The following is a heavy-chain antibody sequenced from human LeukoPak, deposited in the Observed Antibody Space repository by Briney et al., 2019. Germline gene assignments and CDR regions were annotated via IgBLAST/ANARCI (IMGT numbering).Heavy chain of an antibody. Sequence: SETLSLTCAISDGSLSGYYWNWIRQPPGEGPEWIGDIDHSGATKYNPSLESRVTISTDTSKKQFSLRLTSVTAADTAVYYCARHGDSSSWDRLRAFDVWGQGTMVTVSS. CDR2: IDHSGAT. CDR3: ARHGDSSSWDRLRAFDV. CDR1: DGSLSGYY. V-gene: IGHV4-34*01. D-gene: IGHD6-13*01. J-gene: IGHJ3*01.